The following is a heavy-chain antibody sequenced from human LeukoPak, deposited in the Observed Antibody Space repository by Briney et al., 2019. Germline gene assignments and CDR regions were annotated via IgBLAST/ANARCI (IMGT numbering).Heavy chain of an antibody. J-gene: IGHJ4*02. CDR3: ARGTTVTILDY. Sequence: ASVKVSCKASGYTFTSYGISWVRQAPGQGLEWMGRISAFNGNTNYAQKFQGRVTITRDTSASTAYMELSSLRSEDTAVYYCARGTTVTILDYWGQGTLVTVSS. CDR2: ISAFNGNT. CDR1: GYTFTSYG. D-gene: IGHD4-17*01. V-gene: IGHV1-18*01.